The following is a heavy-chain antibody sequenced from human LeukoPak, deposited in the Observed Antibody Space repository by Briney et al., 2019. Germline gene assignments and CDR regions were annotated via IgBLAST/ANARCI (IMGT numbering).Heavy chain of an antibody. D-gene: IGHD6-13*01. V-gene: IGHV3-30*18. Sequence: PGGSLRLSCAASGFTFSSYGVHWVRQAPGKGLEWVAAISYDGSNKYYADSVKGRFTISRDNSKNTPYLQMNSLRAEDTAVYYCAKDRGGYSSSWLTYYGMDVWGQGTTVTVSS. CDR1: GFTFSSYG. J-gene: IGHJ6*02. CDR3: AKDRGGYSSSWLTYYGMDV. CDR2: ISYDGSNK.